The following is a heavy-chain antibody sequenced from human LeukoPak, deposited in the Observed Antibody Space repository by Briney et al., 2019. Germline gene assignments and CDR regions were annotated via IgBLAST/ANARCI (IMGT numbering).Heavy chain of an antibody. D-gene: IGHD3-10*01. V-gene: IGHV4-4*07. Sequence: PSETLSLTCTVSGGSISSYHWSWIRQPAGKGLEWIGRIYTSGSTNYNPSLKSRVTMSVDTSKNQFSLKLSSVTAADTAVYYCARGRGAGLLWFGELSHWGQGTLVTVSS. CDR2: IYTSGST. J-gene: IGHJ4*02. CDR1: GGSISSYH. CDR3: ARGRGAGLLWFGELSH.